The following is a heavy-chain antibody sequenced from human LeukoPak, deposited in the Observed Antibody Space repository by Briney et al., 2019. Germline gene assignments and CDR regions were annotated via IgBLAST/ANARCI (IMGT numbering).Heavy chain of an antibody. CDR1: GYSIGSGYY. CDR2: IYHSGST. Sequence: PSETLSLTCTVSGYSIGSGYYWGWIRQPPGKGLEWIGSIYHSGSTYYNPSLKSRVTISVDTSKNQFSLKLSSVTAADTAVYYCARGNRGNAFDIWGQGTMVTVSS. CDR3: ARGNRGNAFDI. V-gene: IGHV4-38-2*02. D-gene: IGHD1-1*01. J-gene: IGHJ3*02.